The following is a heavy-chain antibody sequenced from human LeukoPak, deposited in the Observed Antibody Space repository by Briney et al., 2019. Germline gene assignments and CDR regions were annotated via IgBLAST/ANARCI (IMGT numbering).Heavy chain of an antibody. CDR2: ISGSGGST. V-gene: IGHV3-23*01. CDR3: AKPSSGWYVRFDY. Sequence: GGSLRLSCAASGFTFSNYAMSWVRQAPGKGLEWVSVISGSGGSTYYADSVKGRFTISRDNSKNTLYLQMNSLRAEDTAVYYCAKPSSGWYVRFDYWGQGTLSPSPQ. J-gene: IGHJ4*02. D-gene: IGHD6-19*01. CDR1: GFTFSNYA.